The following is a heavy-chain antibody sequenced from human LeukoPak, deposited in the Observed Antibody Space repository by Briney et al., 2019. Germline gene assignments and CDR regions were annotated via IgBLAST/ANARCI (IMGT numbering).Heavy chain of an antibody. CDR3: ARGNILSGYCFDF. D-gene: IGHD3-9*01. Sequence: SETLSLTCAVYGGSISGYYWSWIRQPPGKGLEWVGGIHYTGGTSCNPSLKSRATISIDTSKNQLSLKLSSVTAADTAVYYCARGNILSGYCFDFWGQGALVTVSS. CDR1: GGSISGYY. V-gene: IGHV4-34*01. CDR2: IHYTGGT. J-gene: IGHJ4*02.